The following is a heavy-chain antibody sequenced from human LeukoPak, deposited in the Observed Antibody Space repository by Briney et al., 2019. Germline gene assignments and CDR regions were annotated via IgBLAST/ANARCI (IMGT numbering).Heavy chain of an antibody. V-gene: IGHV1-18*01. D-gene: IGHD5/OR15-5a*01. CDR1: GYTFTNYG. Sequence: RASVKVSCKASGYTFTNYGISWVRQAPGQGLEWMGWVSAYADDTSYVQKFRGRITMTTDTSTSTAYVELRSLRSDDTAVYYCARDCIGCLGFDYWGQGTLVTVSS. CDR2: VSAYADDT. J-gene: IGHJ4*02. CDR3: ARDCIGCLGFDY.